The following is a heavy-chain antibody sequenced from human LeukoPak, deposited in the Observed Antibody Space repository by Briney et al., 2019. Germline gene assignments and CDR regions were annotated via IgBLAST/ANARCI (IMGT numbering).Heavy chain of an antibody. CDR3: ARPRALTGDRRYFDS. Sequence: GASVKVSCKASGYTFTGYYMHWVRQAPGQGLEWMGWINPNSGGTNYAQKFQGRVTMTRDTSISTAYMELSRLRSDDTAVYYCARPRALTGDRRYFDSGGQGPLAPAPS. D-gene: IGHD7-27*01. CDR1: GYTFTGYY. CDR2: INPNSGGT. V-gene: IGHV1-2*02. J-gene: IGHJ4*02.